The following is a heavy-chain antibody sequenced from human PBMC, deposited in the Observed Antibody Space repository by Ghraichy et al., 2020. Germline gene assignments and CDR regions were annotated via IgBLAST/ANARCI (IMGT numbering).Heavy chain of an antibody. J-gene: IGHJ5*01. Sequence: SGPTLVKPTQTLTLTCTFSGFSLRTSGVGVGWIRQPPGKALEWLALIYWNYDKHYNPSLKSRLTITRDTSKNQVVLTMTNMDPVDTAPYYCAHRPFYGSVASWGQGTLVPVSS. CDR1: GFSLRTSGVG. CDR3: AHRPFYGSVAS. D-gene: IGHD3-10*01. V-gene: IGHV2-5*01. CDR2: IYWNYDK.